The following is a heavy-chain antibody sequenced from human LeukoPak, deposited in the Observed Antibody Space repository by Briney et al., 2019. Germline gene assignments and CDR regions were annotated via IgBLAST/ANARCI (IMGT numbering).Heavy chain of an antibody. CDR3: AREGGFFRPLDY. Sequence: GSLRLSCAASGFTFSSYSMNWVRQAPGKGLEWIGEVRLDGKTNYNPSLESRLTISVDLSENHISLRLTSVTAADTAVYYCAREGGFFRPLDYLGQGTLVTVSS. V-gene: IGHV4-34*01. CDR2: VRLDGKT. CDR1: GFTFSSYS. J-gene: IGHJ4*02. D-gene: IGHD3-3*01.